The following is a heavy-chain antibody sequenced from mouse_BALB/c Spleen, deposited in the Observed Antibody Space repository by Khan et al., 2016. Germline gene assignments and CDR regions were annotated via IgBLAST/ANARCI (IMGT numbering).Heavy chain of an antibody. CDR3: VRGGNDGNFDV. V-gene: IGHV1-26*01. J-gene: IGHJ1*01. CDR2: VNPNNGGT. Sequence: VRLQQSGPDLVKPGASVKISCKASDYSFTGYYIHWVKQSHGKSLEWIGRVNPNNGGTSYIPKFKGKAVLTEDKSSSTAYMELRSLTFEDSAVYYCVRGGNDGNFDVWGAGTTVTVSS. CDR1: DYSFTGYY. D-gene: IGHD2-2*01.